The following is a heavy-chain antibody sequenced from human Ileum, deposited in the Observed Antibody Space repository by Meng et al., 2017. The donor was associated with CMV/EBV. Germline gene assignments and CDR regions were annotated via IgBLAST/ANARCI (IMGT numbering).Heavy chain of an antibody. J-gene: IGHJ4*02. Sequence: SETLSPTCTVSGGSSTTDYYWWDWIRQAPGKGLEWIANVYHSGSTYNNPSLEGRLSISVDTSKNQFSLKLTSVTAADTAVYYCARHWCGYCSSTSCTSNYFDYWGQGALVTVSS. CDR1: GGSSTTDYYW. CDR3: ARHWCGYCSSTSCTSNYFDY. CDR2: VYHSGST. D-gene: IGHD2-2*03. V-gene: IGHV4-39*01.